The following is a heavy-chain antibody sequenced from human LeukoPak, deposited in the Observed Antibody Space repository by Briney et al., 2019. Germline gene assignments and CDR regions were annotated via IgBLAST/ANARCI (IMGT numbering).Heavy chain of an antibody. CDR3: ARESCSGGSCYSAAIYYYYYMDV. J-gene: IGHJ6*03. CDR1: GFTFSTYT. CDR2: ISSSSFFV. Sequence: PGGSLRLSCVASGFTFSTYTMNWVRQAPGKGLEWVSSISSSSFFVSYADSVKGRFTISRDNAKNSLYLQMNSLRAEDTAVYYCARESCSGGSCYSAAIYYYYYMDVWGKGTTVTVSS. V-gene: IGHV3-21*01. D-gene: IGHD2-15*01.